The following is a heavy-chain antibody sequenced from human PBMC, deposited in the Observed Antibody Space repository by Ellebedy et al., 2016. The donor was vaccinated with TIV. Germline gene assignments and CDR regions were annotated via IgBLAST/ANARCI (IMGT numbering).Heavy chain of an antibody. CDR2: ISNTGSRT. Sequence: GESLKISCAASGFTFSSYSMSWVRQAPGKGLEWVSTISNTGSRTYYADSVEGRFIISRDNSKKTLYLQMNSLRAEDTAVYYCAKGRERGSDSSAPRYYFDYWGLGTLVTVSS. D-gene: IGHD3-22*01. CDR3: AKGRERGSDSSAPRYYFDY. J-gene: IGHJ4*02. CDR1: GFTFSSYS. V-gene: IGHV3-23*01.